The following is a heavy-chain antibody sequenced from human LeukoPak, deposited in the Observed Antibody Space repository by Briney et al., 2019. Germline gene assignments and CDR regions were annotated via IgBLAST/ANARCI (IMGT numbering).Heavy chain of an antibody. D-gene: IGHD5-18*01. CDR1: GYTFTSYG. V-gene: IGHV1-18*01. CDR3: ARDVDTATFNDY. CDR2: ISAYNGNT. J-gene: IGHJ4*02. Sequence: ASVKVSCKASGYTFTSYGISWVRQAPGQGLEWMGWISAYNGNTNYAQKLQGRVTITADKSTSTAYMELSSLRSEDTAVYYCARDVDTATFNDYWGQGTLVTVSS.